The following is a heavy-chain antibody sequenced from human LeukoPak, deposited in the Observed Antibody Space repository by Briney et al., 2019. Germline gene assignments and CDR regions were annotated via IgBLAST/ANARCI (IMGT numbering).Heavy chain of an antibody. CDR2: IYSGGST. D-gene: IGHD6-13*01. Sequence: GGSLRLSCAASGFTVSSNYMSWVRQAPGKGLEWVSVIYSGGSTYYADSVKGRFTISRDNSKNTLYLQMNSLRAEDTAVYYCARGTIAAAGTPNWFDPWGQGTLVTVPS. CDR1: GFTVSSNY. CDR3: ARGTIAAAGTPNWFDP. J-gene: IGHJ5*02. V-gene: IGHV3-53*01.